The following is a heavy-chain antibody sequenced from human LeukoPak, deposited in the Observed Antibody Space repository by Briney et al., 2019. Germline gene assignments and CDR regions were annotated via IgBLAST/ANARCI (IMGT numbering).Heavy chain of an antibody. Sequence: SETLSLTCAVYGGSLSGYYWSWIRQPPGKGLEWIGEINHSGSTNYNPSLKSRVTISVDTSKNQFSLKLSSVTAADTAVYYCARGGNSGWYFYFDYWGQGTLVTVSS. CDR2: INHSGST. CDR3: ARGGNSGWYFYFDY. J-gene: IGHJ4*02. CDR1: GGSLSGYY. D-gene: IGHD6-19*01. V-gene: IGHV4-34*01.